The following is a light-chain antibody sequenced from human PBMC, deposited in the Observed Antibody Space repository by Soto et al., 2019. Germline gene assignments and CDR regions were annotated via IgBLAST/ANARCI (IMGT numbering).Light chain of an antibody. J-gene: IGLJ3*02. V-gene: IGLV2-23*01. CDR3: CSYAGSSTWV. CDR2: EGS. CDR1: SSDVGSYNL. Sequence: QSALTQPASVSGSPGQSITISCTGTSSDVGSYNLVSWYQQHPGKAPKVMIYEGSKRPSGVSNRFSGSKSGNTASLTISGLQAEDEDDYYCCSYAGSSTWVFGGGTQLTVL.